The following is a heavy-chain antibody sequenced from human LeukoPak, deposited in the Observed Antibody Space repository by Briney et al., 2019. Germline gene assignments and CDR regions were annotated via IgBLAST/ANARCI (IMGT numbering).Heavy chain of an antibody. CDR2: IYHSGSP. CDR3: ARVNINNWHSCDY. V-gene: IGHV4-4*02. J-gene: IGHJ4*02. D-gene: IGHD1-1*01. Sequence: SETLSLTCAVSGGSISSNSWWGWVRQPPGKGLEWIGEIYHSGSPNYNPSLKSRVTISVDKSRNHFSLNLSSVTAADTAVYYCARVNINNWHSCDYWGQGTLVTVSS. CDR1: GGSISSNSW.